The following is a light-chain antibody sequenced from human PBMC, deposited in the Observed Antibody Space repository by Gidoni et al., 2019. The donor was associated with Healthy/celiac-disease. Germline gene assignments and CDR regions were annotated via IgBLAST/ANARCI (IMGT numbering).Light chain of an antibody. V-gene: IGKV1-5*03. Sequence: DIQMTQSASTLSASVGDRVTITCRASKSISSWLAWYQQKPGKAPKLMIYKASSLESGVPSRFSGSGSGTEFTLTISSLQPDDFATYYCQQYNSYWTFGQGTKVEIK. CDR2: KAS. CDR3: QQYNSYWT. CDR1: KSISSW. J-gene: IGKJ1*01.